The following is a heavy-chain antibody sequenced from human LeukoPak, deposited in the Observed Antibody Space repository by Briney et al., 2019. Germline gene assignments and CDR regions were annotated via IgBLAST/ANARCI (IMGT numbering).Heavy chain of an antibody. V-gene: IGHV4-39*01. D-gene: IGHD6-19*01. CDR2: IYYSGST. Sequence: PSETLSLTCTVSGGSISSSSYYWGWIRQPPGKGLEWIGSIYYSGSTYYNPSLKSRVTISVDTSKNQFSLKLSSVTAADTAVYYCARHLSGWYQSGAFDIWGQGTMVTVSS. CDR3: ARHLSGWYQSGAFDI. CDR1: GGSISSSSYY. J-gene: IGHJ3*02.